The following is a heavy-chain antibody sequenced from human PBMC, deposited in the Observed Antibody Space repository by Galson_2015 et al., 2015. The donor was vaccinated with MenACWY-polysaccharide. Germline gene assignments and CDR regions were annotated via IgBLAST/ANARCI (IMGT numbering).Heavy chain of an antibody. Sequence: ETLSLTCTVSGGSISSSSYYWGWIRQPPGKGLEWIGSIYYSGSTYYNPSLKSRVTISVDTSKNQFSLKLSSVTAADTAVYYCARDTYYYGSGKGYYYGMDVWGQGTTVTVSS. J-gene: IGHJ6*02. CDR1: GGSISSSSYY. V-gene: IGHV4-39*07. CDR3: ARDTYYYGSGKGYYYGMDV. CDR2: IYYSGST. D-gene: IGHD3-10*01.